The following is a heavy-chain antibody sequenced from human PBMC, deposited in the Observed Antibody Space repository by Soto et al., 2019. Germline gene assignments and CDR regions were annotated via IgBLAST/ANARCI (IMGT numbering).Heavy chain of an antibody. CDR1: GDSVSSSSAA. V-gene: IGHV6-1*01. CDR2: TYYRSKWIH. Sequence: QTLSLTCDISGDSVSSSSAAWNWIRQSPSRGLEWLGRTYYRSKWIHEYTVSMESRITINPDTTKNQFSLHIYSVTPEDTAVYYCAGVVWFRGMDVWGQGTPVTVSS. CDR3: AGVVWFRGMDV. D-gene: IGHD3-16*01. J-gene: IGHJ6*02.